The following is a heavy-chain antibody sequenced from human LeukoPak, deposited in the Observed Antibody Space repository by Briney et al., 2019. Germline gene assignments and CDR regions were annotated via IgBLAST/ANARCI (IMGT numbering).Heavy chain of an antibody. Sequence: GGSLRLSCAASGFTFSPYWMRWVRQAPGKGLVWVSRINGDGSSTSYADYVKGRVTISRDNAKNTLYLQMNSLRAEDTAVFYCARGKSGVVDYWGQGTLVTVSS. CDR3: ARGKSGVVDY. J-gene: IGHJ4*02. CDR1: GFTFSPYW. V-gene: IGHV3-74*01. D-gene: IGHD3-3*01. CDR2: INGDGSST.